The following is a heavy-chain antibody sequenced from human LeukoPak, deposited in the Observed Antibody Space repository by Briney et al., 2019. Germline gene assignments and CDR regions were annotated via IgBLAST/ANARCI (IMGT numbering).Heavy chain of an antibody. Sequence: PGGSLTLSCAASGFTFSSYSMNWVRQAPGKGLEWVSYISSSSSTIYYADSVKGRVTISRDNAKNSLYLQMNSRRAKDTAVYYCARDLVNDFWSGSYFDYWGQGTLVTVSS. CDR1: GFTFSSYS. J-gene: IGHJ4*02. CDR2: ISSSSSTI. CDR3: ARDLVNDFWSGSYFDY. D-gene: IGHD3-3*01. V-gene: IGHV3-48*01.